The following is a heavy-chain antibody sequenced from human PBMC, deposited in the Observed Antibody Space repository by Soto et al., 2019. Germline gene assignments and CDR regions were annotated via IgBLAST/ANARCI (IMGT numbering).Heavy chain of an antibody. V-gene: IGHV4-39*01. CDR1: GDSIISSDFY. CDR3: ARHSLALRKNNWFDP. CDR2: IFYLGSS. J-gene: IGHJ5*02. D-gene: IGHD3-3*02. Sequence: SETLSLTCTVSGDSIISSDFYWGWVRQPPGKGLEWIGSIFYLGSSYYNPSLKSRVTMSVDTSKNQFSLRLRSVTAADTALYFCARHSLALRKNNWFDPWGQRIMVTVSS.